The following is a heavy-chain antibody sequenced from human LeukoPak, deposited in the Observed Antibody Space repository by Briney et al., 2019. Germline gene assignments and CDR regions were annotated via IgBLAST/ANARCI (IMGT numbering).Heavy chain of an antibody. CDR2: INPDDKST. CDR3: LTIVESVASDI. Sequence: GGSLRLSCVASGFTFSKYWLHWVRQAPGKGLVWVSRINPDDKSTSYADSVKGRFTISRDDAKKTLYLQMNSLRAEDAAVYYCLTIVESVASDIWGQGTMVAVSS. V-gene: IGHV3-74*01. CDR1: GFTFSKYW. J-gene: IGHJ3*02. D-gene: IGHD1-26*01.